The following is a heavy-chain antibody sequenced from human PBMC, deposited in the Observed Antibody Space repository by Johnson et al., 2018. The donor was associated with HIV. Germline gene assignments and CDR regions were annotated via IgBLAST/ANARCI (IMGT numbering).Heavy chain of an antibody. Sequence: QEKLVESGGGVVQPWRSLRLSCVASGFTFSDYALHWVRQAPGKGLEWLSVISYDGTNKDYADSVKGRFTISRDNAKNSLYLQMNSLRVEDTALYYCAKDSSFISGSSGGGLDIWGQGTMVSVSS. CDR1: GFTFSDYA. J-gene: IGHJ3*02. CDR2: ISYDGTNK. D-gene: IGHD4-23*01. V-gene: IGHV3-30-3*01. CDR3: AKDSSFISGSSGGGLDI.